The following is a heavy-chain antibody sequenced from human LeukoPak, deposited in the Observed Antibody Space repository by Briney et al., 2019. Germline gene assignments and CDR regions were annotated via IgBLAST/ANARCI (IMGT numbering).Heavy chain of an antibody. CDR2: FDPEDGET. Sequence: ASVKASCKVSGYTLTELSMHWVGQAPGKGLEWMGGFDPEDGETSYAQKFQGRVTMTEDTSTDTAYMELSSLRSEDTAVYYCATDLRLWLYAFDIWGQGAMVTVSS. D-gene: IGHD3-22*01. CDR3: ATDLRLWLYAFDI. V-gene: IGHV1-24*01. CDR1: GYTLTELS. J-gene: IGHJ3*02.